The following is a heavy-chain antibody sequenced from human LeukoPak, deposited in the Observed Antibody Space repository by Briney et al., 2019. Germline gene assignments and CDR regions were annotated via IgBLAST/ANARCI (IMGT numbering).Heavy chain of an antibody. V-gene: IGHV4-38-2*02. Sequence: SETLSLTCTVSGYSISSGYYWGWIRPPPGKGLEWIGSIYHSGSTYYNPSLKSRVTISVDTSKNQFSLKLSSVTAADTAVYYCARDGWSGYYDYWGQGTLVTVSS. CDR1: GYSISSGYY. J-gene: IGHJ4*02. D-gene: IGHD3-3*01. CDR2: IYHSGST. CDR3: ARDGWSGYYDY.